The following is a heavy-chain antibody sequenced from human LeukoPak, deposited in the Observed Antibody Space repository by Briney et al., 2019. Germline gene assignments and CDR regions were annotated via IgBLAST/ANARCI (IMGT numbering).Heavy chain of an antibody. Sequence: GASVKVSCKASGGAFSSYAISWVRQAPGQGLEWMGGIIPIFGTANYAQKFQGRVTITADESTSTAYMELSSLRSEDTAVYYCARASITIFGVVPRRAEYFQHWGQGTLVTVSS. CDR1: GGAFSSYA. V-gene: IGHV1-69*01. J-gene: IGHJ1*01. D-gene: IGHD3-3*01. CDR2: IIPIFGTA. CDR3: ARASITIFGVVPRRAEYFQH.